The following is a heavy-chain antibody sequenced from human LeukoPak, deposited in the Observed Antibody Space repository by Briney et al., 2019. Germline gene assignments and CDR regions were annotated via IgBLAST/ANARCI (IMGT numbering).Heavy chain of an antibody. Sequence: GGSLRLSCAASGFTFSSYAMSWVRQAPGKGLEWVSAISGSGGSTYYADSVKGRFTISRDNSKNTPYLQMNSLRAEDTAVYYCAIRYYGSGSYSYWGQGTLVTVSS. CDR2: ISGSGGST. CDR1: GFTFSSYA. D-gene: IGHD3-10*01. J-gene: IGHJ4*02. V-gene: IGHV3-23*01. CDR3: AIRYYGSGSYSY.